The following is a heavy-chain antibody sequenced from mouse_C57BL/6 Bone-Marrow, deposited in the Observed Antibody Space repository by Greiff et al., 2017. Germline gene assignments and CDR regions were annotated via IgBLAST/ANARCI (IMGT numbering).Heavy chain of an antibody. CDR3: PYGRYAIDY. CDR1: GFNIKDDS. V-gene: IGHV14-4*01. Sequence: VQLQQSGAELVRPGASVKLSCTASGFNIKDDSMHWVKQRPEQGLAWIGWIDPENGDTEYASKFQGKATITADTSSNTAYLHLSSLTSEDTAVYYCPYGRYAIDYLGQGTSVTVSS. D-gene: IGHD1-1*01. CDR2: IDPENGDT. J-gene: IGHJ4*01.